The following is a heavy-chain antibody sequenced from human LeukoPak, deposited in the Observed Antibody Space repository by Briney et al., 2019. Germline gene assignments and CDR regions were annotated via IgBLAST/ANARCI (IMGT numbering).Heavy chain of an antibody. CDR1: GFSVSSNY. CDR3: ASGITGTNNWFDP. J-gene: IGHJ5*02. CDR2: IYSGGTT. V-gene: IGHV3-66*02. D-gene: IGHD1-20*01. Sequence: GGSLRLSCAASGFSVSSNYMSWVRQAPGKGLEWVSVIYSGGTTYYADSVKGRFTISRDNSKNTLYLQMNSLRAEDTALYYCASGITGTNNWFDPWGQRTLVTVSS.